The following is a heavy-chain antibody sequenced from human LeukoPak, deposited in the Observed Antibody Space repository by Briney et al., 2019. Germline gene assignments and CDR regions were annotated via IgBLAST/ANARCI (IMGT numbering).Heavy chain of an antibody. Sequence: PGGSLRLSCVASGITFSNYAVTWVRQAPGRGLEWVSSVDGGGGGTYYADSVKGRFTISRDNSKDTLYLQMNSLRAEDTAMYYCAKSGSQFCSDGNCYFDYWGQGTLVTVSS. D-gene: IGHD2-15*01. CDR2: VDGGGGGT. CDR3: AKSGSQFCSDGNCYFDY. CDR1: GITFSNYA. V-gene: IGHV3-23*01. J-gene: IGHJ4*02.